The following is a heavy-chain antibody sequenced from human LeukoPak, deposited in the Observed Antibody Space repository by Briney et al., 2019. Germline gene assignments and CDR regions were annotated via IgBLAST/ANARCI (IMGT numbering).Heavy chain of an antibody. CDR3: ARGEGYSYGQAFDY. CDR2: IYYSGST. CDR1: GGSISSYY. Sequence: PSETLSLTCTVSGGSISSYYWSWIRQPPGKGLEWIGYIYYSGSTNYSPSLKSRVTISVDTSKNQFSLKLSSVTAADTAVYYCARGEGYSYGQAFDYWGQGTLVTVSS. D-gene: IGHD5-18*01. J-gene: IGHJ4*02. V-gene: IGHV4-59*01.